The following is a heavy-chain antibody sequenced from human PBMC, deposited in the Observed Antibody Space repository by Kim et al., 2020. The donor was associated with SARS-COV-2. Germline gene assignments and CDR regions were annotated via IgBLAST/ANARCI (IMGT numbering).Heavy chain of an antibody. CDR3: ARDRYSSSWYGEWYFDL. Sequence: GGSLRLSCAASGFTFSSYSMNWVRQAPGKGLDWVSSSSIISSYIYYADTVKGSFTISRDNAKNSLYLQMNSLRAEDAAVYYFARDRYSSSWYGEWYFDLWGRGTLVTVSS. CDR1: GFTFSSYS. CDR2: SSIISSYI. D-gene: IGHD6-13*01. V-gene: IGHV3-21*01. J-gene: IGHJ2*01.